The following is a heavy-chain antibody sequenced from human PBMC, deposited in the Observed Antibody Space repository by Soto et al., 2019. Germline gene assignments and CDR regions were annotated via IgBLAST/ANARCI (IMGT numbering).Heavy chain of an antibody. CDR2: ISYDGSNK. CDR3: AREGRDNGGVPAVGNWFDP. Sequence: QVQLVESGGGVVQPGRSLRLSCAASGFTFSSYAMHWVRQAPGKGLEWVAVISYDGSNKYYADSVKGRFTISRDNSKNQLYLQMNRLGAEETAGYYCAREGRDNGGVPAVGNWFDPWGQGTLVTVSS. J-gene: IGHJ5*02. V-gene: IGHV3-30-3*01. CDR1: GFTFSSYA. D-gene: IGHD2-2*01.